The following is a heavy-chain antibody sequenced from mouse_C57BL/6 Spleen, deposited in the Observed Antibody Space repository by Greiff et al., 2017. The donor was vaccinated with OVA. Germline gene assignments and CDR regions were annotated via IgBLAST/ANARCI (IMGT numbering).Heavy chain of an antibody. V-gene: IGHV1-64*01. CDR2: IHPNSGST. CDR3: ASELYSSRGY. Sequence: QVQLKQPGAELVKPGASVKLSCKASGYTFTSYWMHWVKQRPGQGLEWIGMIHPNSGSTNYNEKFKSKATLTVDKSSSTAYMQLSSLTSEDSAVYYCASELYSSRGYWGQGTTLTVSS. CDR1: GYTFTSYW. D-gene: IGHD2-12*01. J-gene: IGHJ2*01.